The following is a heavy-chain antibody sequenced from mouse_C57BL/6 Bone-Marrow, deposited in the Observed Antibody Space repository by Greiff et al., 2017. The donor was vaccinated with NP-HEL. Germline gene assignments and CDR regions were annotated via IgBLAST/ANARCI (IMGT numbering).Heavy chain of an antibody. CDR1: GYTFTDYY. CDR2: IYPGSGNT. J-gene: IGHJ2*01. V-gene: IGHV1-76*01. CDR3: ARGANWVFDY. Sequence: QVQLQQSGAELVRPGASVKLSCKASGYTFTDYYINWVKQRPGQGLEWIARIYPGSGNTYYNEKFKGKATLTAEKSSSTAYMQLSSLTSEDSAVYFCARGANWVFDYWGQGTTLTVSS. D-gene: IGHD4-1*01.